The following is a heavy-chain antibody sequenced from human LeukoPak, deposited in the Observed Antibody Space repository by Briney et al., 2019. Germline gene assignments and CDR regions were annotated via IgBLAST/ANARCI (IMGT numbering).Heavy chain of an antibody. V-gene: IGHV4-39*07. CDR3: ARVGGLRFLEWFDWFDP. Sequence: PSETLSLTCTVSGGSISSSSYYWGWIRQPPGKGLEWIGSIYYSGSTYYNPSLKSRVTISVDTSKNQFSLKLSSVTAADTAVYYCARVGGLRFLEWFDWFDPWGQGTLVTVSS. CDR2: IYYSGST. CDR1: GGSISSSSYY. J-gene: IGHJ5*02. D-gene: IGHD3-3*01.